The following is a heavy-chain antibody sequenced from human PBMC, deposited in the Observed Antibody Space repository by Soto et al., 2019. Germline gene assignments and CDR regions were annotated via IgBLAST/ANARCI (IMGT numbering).Heavy chain of an antibody. V-gene: IGHV3-66*01. D-gene: IGHD6-13*01. CDR1: GFTVSSNY. CDR3: AKGIAAAGTNWFDP. CDR2: IYSGGFT. Sequence: GGSLRLSCAASGFTVSSNYMSRVRQAPGKGLEWVSVIYSGGFTYYADSVKGRFTISRDDSKNTAYLQMNSLKTEDTAVYYCAKGIAAAGTNWFDPWGQGTLVTVSS. J-gene: IGHJ5*02.